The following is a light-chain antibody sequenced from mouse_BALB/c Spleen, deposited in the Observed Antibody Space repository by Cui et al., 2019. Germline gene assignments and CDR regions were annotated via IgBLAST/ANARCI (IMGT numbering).Light chain of an antibody. J-gene: IGKJ1*01. CDR1: QSLLNSRTRKNY. Sequence: DIVMLPSPSSLAVLAGEKVTISRKSSQSLLNSRTRKNYLTWYQQKPGQSPKLLIYWASTRESGVPDRITGSGSGTDFTLTISSVQAEDLAVYYCKQSYNLRTFGGGTKLEIK. CDR3: KQSYNLRT. V-gene: IGKV8-21*01. CDR2: WAS.